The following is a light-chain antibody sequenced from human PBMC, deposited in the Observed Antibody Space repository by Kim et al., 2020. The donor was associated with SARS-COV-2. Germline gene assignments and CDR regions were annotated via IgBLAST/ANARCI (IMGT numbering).Light chain of an antibody. Sequence: ASVGDRVTITCRASQRISTWLAWYQQKPGKAPKLLIYKASSLESGVPSRCSGSGSGTEFTLTVSSLQPDDFATYHCQQYNSYPWTFGQGTKVDIK. CDR1: QRISTW. V-gene: IGKV1-5*03. CDR3: QQYNSYPWT. J-gene: IGKJ1*01. CDR2: KAS.